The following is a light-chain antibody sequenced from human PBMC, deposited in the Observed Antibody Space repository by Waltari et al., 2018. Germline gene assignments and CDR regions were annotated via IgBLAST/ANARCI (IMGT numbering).Light chain of an antibody. CDR2: WAS. CDR1: QSLLYSSNHKDY. Sequence: DIVMTQSPDSLALSLGERATIHCDSSQSLLYSSNHKDYLAWFQQKPGQPHKLLISWASTRESGVPDRFSGSGSGTDFTLTISSLQAEDVALYFCQQYYSVPYTFGQGTKLEIK. V-gene: IGKV4-1*01. J-gene: IGKJ2*01. CDR3: QQYYSVPYT.